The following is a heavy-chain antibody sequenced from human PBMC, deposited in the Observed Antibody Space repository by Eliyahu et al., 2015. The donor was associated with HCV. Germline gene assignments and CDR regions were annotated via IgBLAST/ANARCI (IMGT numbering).Heavy chain of an antibody. Sequence: QXQLVQSGAEVKRPGSSMKVXCXASGGTFSTYAIIWVRQAPGQGLQWMGMIIPLFGTTKYAQDXQGRLTISADESTNAAYMQLRSLTSEDTAVYFCARSGVEMATPETADAFDIWGQGTLVTVSS. V-gene: IGHV1-69*18. D-gene: IGHD5-24*01. CDR3: ARSGVEMATPETADAFDI. CDR2: IIPLFGTT. J-gene: IGHJ3*02. CDR1: GGTFSTYA.